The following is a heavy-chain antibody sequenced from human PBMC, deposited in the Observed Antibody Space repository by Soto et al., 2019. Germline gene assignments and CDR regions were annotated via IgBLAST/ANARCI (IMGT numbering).Heavy chain of an antibody. V-gene: IGHV1-58*01. CDR1: GFTFIRST. CDR3: APGIEAPSRVWYFEC. CDR2: IVVGSGNT. D-gene: IGHD6-13*01. Sequence: QMQLVQSGPEVKKPGTSVKVSCKASGFTFIRSTVHWVRQARGQRLEWIGCIVVGSGNTNYAQKFQERVTITRDMPRSAAFMKLSSLRTDNSALHYCAPGIEAPSRVWYFECWGRGTLVTASS. J-gene: IGHJ2*01.